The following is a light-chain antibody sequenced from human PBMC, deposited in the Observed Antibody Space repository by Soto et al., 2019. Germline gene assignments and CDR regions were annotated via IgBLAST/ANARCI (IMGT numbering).Light chain of an antibody. J-gene: IGKJ1*01. CDR1: QSISSW. V-gene: IGKV1-5*03. CDR2: KAS. CDR3: QHYNTYPWT. Sequence: DIQMTQSPSILSASVGDRVTITCRASQSISSWLAWYQQKPGKAPNLLIHKASHLESGVPSRFSGSGSGTEFTLTISSLQPGDLATYYCQHYNTYPWTFGQGTKVDIK.